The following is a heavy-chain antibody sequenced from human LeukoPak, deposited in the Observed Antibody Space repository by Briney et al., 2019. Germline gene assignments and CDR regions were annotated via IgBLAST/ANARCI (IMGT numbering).Heavy chain of an antibody. V-gene: IGHV3-33*08. Sequence: GGSLRLSCAASGFTFSTYWMSWVRQAPGKGLEWVAFIRYDGSNKYYADSVKGRFTISRDNSKNTLDLQMSSLRAEDTAAYYCARRGHGYGSPFDYWGQGTLVTVSS. D-gene: IGHD5-18*01. CDR3: ARRGHGYGSPFDY. CDR1: GFTFSTYW. CDR2: IRYDGSNK. J-gene: IGHJ4*02.